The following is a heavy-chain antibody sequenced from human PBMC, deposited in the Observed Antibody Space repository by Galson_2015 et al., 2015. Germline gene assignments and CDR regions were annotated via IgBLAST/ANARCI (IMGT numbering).Heavy chain of an antibody. CDR2: INHSGST. Sequence: ETLSLTCAVYGGSFSGYYWSWIRQPPGKGLEWIGEINHSGSTNYNPSLKSRVTISVDTSKNQFSLKLSSVTAADTAVYYCARGRGQQWLNLDWGQGTLVTVSS. CDR1: GGSFSGYY. V-gene: IGHV4-34*01. CDR3: ARGRGQQWLNLD. D-gene: IGHD6-19*01. J-gene: IGHJ4*02.